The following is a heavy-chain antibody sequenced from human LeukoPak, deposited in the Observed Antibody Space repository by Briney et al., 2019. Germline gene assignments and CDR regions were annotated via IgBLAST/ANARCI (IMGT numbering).Heavy chain of an antibody. J-gene: IGHJ4*02. V-gene: IGHV3-30*04. CDR3: ARDFGFGDNSGYHFLGYFDY. CDR2: ISYDGRNK. CDR1: GFIFNNYV. D-gene: IGHD3-22*01. Sequence: GGSLRLSCAASGFIFNNYVMHWVRQAPGKGLEWVAVISYDGRNKYYTDSVKGRFTISRDNSKNTLYLQMNSLRAEDTAVYYCARDFGFGDNSGYHFLGYFDYWGQGTLVTVSS.